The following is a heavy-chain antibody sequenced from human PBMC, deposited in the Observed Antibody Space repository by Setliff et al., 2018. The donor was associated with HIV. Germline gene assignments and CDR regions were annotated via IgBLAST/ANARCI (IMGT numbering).Heavy chain of an antibody. J-gene: IGHJ3*02. CDR2: IFYGGNP. Sequence: LSLTCSVSGASIITDPHYWGWIRQSPGKGLEWIGNIFYGGNPHYSPSLKSRVTISMDTSRNQFSLKLTSMTAADTAVYYCARILLYDSSAYFVNAFDIWGQGTVVTVSS. D-gene: IGHD3-22*01. CDR3: ARILLYDSSAYFVNAFDI. CDR1: GASIITDPHY. V-gene: IGHV4-39*01.